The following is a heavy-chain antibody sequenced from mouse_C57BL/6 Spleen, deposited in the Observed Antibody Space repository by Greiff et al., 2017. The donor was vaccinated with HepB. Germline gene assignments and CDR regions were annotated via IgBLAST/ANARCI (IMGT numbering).Heavy chain of an antibody. CDR3: AINWDGENYFDY. J-gene: IGHJ2*01. D-gene: IGHD4-1*01. CDR2: IHPNSGST. V-gene: IGHV1-64*01. Sequence: VKLQQPGAELVKPGASVKLSCKASGYTFTSYWMHWVKQRPGQGLEWIGMIHPNSGSTNYNEKFKSKATLTVDKSSSTAYMQLSSLTSEDSAVYYCAINWDGENYFDYWGQGTTLTVSS. CDR1: GYTFTSYW.